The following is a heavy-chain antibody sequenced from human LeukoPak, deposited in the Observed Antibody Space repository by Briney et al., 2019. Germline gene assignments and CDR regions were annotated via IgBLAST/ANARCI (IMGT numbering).Heavy chain of an antibody. CDR2: IYPGDSDT. Sequence: GESLKISCKGSGYSFTTQWIGWVRQMPGKGLEWMGIIYPGDSDTRYSPSFQGQVTISADKSITTAYLQWSSLKASDTAMYYCARQTAVVTLGAFDMWGQGTMVTVPP. J-gene: IGHJ3*02. D-gene: IGHD4-23*01. CDR1: GYSFTTQW. CDR3: ARQTAVVTLGAFDM. V-gene: IGHV5-51*01.